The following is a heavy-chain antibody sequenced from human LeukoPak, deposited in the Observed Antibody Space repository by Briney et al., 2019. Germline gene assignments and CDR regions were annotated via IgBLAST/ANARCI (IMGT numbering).Heavy chain of an antibody. CDR3: ALVAAAGIEADAFDI. V-gene: IGHV1-18*01. Sequence: ASVKVSCKASGYTFTSYGISWARQAPGQGLEWMGWISAYNGNTNYAQKLQGRVTMTTDTSTSTAYMELRSLRSDDTAVYYCALVAAAGIEADAFDIWGQGTMVTVSS. CDR2: ISAYNGNT. D-gene: IGHD6-13*01. J-gene: IGHJ3*02. CDR1: GYTFTSYG.